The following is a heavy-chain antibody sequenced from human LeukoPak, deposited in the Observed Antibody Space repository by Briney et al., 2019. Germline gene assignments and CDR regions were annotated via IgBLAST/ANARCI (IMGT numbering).Heavy chain of an antibody. CDR1: GYTISTGYY. Sequence: SVTLSLTCTVYGYTISTGYYWRWIRQPPGKGLEWIGEINHSGSTNYNPSLKSRVTISVDTSKNQFSLKLSSVTAADTAVYYCARYLDYGGNSRVFQHWGQGTLVTVSS. J-gene: IGHJ1*01. CDR2: INHSGST. V-gene: IGHV4-34*01. D-gene: IGHD4-23*01. CDR3: ARYLDYGGNSRVFQH.